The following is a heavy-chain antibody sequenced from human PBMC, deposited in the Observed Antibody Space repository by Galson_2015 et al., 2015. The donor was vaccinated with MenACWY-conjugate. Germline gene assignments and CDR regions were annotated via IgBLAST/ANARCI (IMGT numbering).Heavy chain of an antibody. CDR3: AKDLVADDYFHYYVVDV. V-gene: IGHV3-33*06. J-gene: IGHJ6*02. Sequence: SLRLSCAASGFTFSSYGMHWVRQAPGKGLEWVAVIWSDGSNKYSADSVKGRFTISRDNSKNTLYLQMNSLRAEDTSVYYCAKDLVADDYFHYYVVDVWGQGTAVTVSS. D-gene: IGHD2-21*01. CDR2: IWSDGSNK. CDR1: GFTFSSYG.